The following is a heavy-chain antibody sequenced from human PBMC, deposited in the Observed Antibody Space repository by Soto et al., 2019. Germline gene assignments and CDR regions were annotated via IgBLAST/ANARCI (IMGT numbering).Heavy chain of an antibody. CDR1: GGTFSSYT. D-gene: IGHD3-3*01. CDR2: IIPILGIA. J-gene: IGHJ4*02. Sequence: GASVKVSCKASGGTFSSYTISWVRQAPGQGLEWMGRIIPILGIANYAQKFQGRVTITADKSTSTAYMELSSLRSDDTAIYYCALEIIGRRFDSWGQGTLVTVSS. V-gene: IGHV1-69*02. CDR3: ALEIIGRRFDS.